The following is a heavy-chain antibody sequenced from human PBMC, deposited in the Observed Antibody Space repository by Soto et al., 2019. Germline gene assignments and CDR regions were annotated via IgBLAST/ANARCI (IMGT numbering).Heavy chain of an antibody. J-gene: IGHJ4*02. CDR2: INPNSGGT. CDR1: GFTFTGHY. CDR3: ANSGSFFRPSLGYFDY. D-gene: IGHD1-26*01. V-gene: IGHV1-2*02. Sequence: ASVKVSCKASGFTFTGHYIHWVRQAPGQGLEWMGWINPNSGGTSYAQKFQGRLTMTTDTSITTAYMELSRLSSDYTAFYYCANSGSFFRPSLGYFDYWGQGTLVTVSS.